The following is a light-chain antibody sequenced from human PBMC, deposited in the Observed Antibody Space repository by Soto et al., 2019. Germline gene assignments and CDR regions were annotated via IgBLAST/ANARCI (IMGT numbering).Light chain of an antibody. V-gene: IGKV1-39*01. J-gene: IGKJ2*01. CDR2: AAA. CDR1: ESISSY. CDR3: QHSYSTPPT. Sequence: DIQMTQSPSSLSASVGDTVTISCRASESISSYLNWYQQKPGKAPKVLIYAAANLQRGVPSRFRGSGHGTDFTLTISSLQPEDFATYYCQHSYSTPPTFGQGTKLEMK.